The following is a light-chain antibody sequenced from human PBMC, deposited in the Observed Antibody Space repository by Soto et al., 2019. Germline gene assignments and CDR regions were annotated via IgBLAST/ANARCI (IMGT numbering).Light chain of an antibody. CDR2: SNT. CDR3: AAWDDSLNGAV. V-gene: IGLV1-44*01. J-gene: IGLJ2*01. CDR1: SSNIGSHT. Sequence: QSVLTQPPSASGTPGQTIAISCSGGSSNIGSHTVNWYQQLPGTAPRLLIYSNTQRPSGVPDRFSGSKSGTSASLAISGLQSEYEGDYYCAAWDDSLNGAVFGGGTKLTVL.